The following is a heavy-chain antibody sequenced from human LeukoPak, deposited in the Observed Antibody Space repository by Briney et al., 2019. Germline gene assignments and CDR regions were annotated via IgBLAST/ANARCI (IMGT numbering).Heavy chain of an antibody. CDR1: GGSFSGYY. CDR3: ARLPPKPPAAYQLPLVGFDP. J-gene: IGHJ5*02. D-gene: IGHD2-2*01. Sequence: SETLSLTCAVYGGSFSGYYWSWIRQPPGKGLEWIGEINHSGSTNYNPSLKSRVTISVDTSKNQFSLKLSSVTAADTAVYYCARLPPKPPAAYQLPLVGFDPWGQETLVTVSS. CDR2: INHSGST. V-gene: IGHV4-34*01.